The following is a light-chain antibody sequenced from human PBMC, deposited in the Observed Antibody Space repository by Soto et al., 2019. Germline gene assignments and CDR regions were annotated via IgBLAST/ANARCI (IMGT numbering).Light chain of an antibody. CDR3: QLYSRSPRQIT. V-gene: IGKV3-20*01. J-gene: IGKJ5*01. CDR2: DIS. CDR1: QSVGSD. Sequence: EIVMTQSPATLSVSPGERATLSCRASQSVGSDLAWYQQKPGQAPRLVIYDISNRATGIPDRFSGSGSGTDCTLTISRLEPEDFAVYYCQLYSRSPRQITFGQGTRLEIK.